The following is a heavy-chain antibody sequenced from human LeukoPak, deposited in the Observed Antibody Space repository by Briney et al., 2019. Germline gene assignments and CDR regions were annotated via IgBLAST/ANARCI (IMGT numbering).Heavy chain of an antibody. CDR2: IDHRGDT. CDR1: GFIFSSYW. Sequence: PGGSLRLSCAASGFIFSSYWMSWVRQSPGKGLEWIAEIDHRGDTNYNPSVKSRVTVSVDTSKNQFSLKVRSLSAADTAVYYCARGATISETGYFDFWGQGTLVTVSS. J-gene: IGHJ4*03. D-gene: IGHD5-24*01. CDR3: ARGATISETGYFDF. V-gene: IGHV4-4*02.